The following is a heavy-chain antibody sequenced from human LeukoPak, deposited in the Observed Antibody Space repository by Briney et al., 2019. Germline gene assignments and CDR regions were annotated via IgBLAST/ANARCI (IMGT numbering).Heavy chain of an antibody. CDR2: MNPNSGNT. CDR3: ARTHFWSGYLVY. Sequence: ASVKVSCKDSGYTFTSYDINWVRQATGQGLEWMGWMNPNSGNTGYAQKFQGRVTITRNTSISTAYMELSSLRSEDTAVYYCARTHFWSGYLVYWGQGTLVTVSS. D-gene: IGHD3-3*02. V-gene: IGHV1-8*03. J-gene: IGHJ4*02. CDR1: GYTFTSYD.